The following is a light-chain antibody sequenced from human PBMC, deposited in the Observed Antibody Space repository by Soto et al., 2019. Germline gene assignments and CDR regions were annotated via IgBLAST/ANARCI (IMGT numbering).Light chain of an antibody. CDR1: SSNIGRNT. CDR2: STD. Sequence: QSVLTQPPSTSGTPGQRVTISCSGSSSNIGRNTVNWYQQLPGTAPKLLVFSTDQRPSGVPDRFSGSKSGNTASLTVSGLQAEDEADYYCSSYAGRDSWRFGGGTKLTVL. V-gene: IGLV1-44*01. J-gene: IGLJ3*02. CDR3: SSYAGRDSWR.